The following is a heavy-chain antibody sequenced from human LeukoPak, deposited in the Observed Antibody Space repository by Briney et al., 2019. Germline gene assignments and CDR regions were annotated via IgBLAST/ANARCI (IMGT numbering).Heavy chain of an antibody. D-gene: IGHD3-22*01. CDR3: ASGSYEGLLYYYYGMDV. V-gene: IGHV3-30-3*01. CDR2: ISYDGSNK. Sequence: GGSLRLSCAASGFTFSSYAIHWVRQAPGKGLEWVAVISYDGSNKYYADSVKGRFTISRDNSKNTLYLQMNSLRAEDTAVYYCASGSYEGLLYYYYGMDVWGQGTTVTVSS. J-gene: IGHJ6*02. CDR1: GFTFSSYA.